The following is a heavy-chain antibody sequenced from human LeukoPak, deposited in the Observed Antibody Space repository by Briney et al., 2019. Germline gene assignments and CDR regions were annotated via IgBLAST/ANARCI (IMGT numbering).Heavy chain of an antibody. CDR3: ARLWFGELF. D-gene: IGHD3-10*01. V-gene: IGHV4-4*08. J-gene: IGHJ4*02. Sequence: SETLSLTCTVSGGSISNNDWSWIRQPPGKGLEWIGYIYNSGSTNYNPSLKSRVTISVDTSKNQFSLKLSSVTAADTAAYYCARLWFGELFWGQGTLVTVSS. CDR2: IYNSGST. CDR1: GGSISNND.